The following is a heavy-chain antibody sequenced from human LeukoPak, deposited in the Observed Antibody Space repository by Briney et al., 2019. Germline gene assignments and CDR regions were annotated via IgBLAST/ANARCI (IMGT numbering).Heavy chain of an antibody. J-gene: IGHJ6*02. CDR1: GGSISSYY. CDR2: IYNSGRT. D-gene: IGHD2-2*01. CDR3: ARRQYHYYGMDV. Sequence: PSETLSLTCTVSGGSISSYYWSWIRQPPGKGLEWIGYIYNSGRTNYNPSLKSRVTISVDMSNNQFSLKLSSVTAADTAVYYCARRQYHYYGMDVWGQGTTVTVSS. V-gene: IGHV4-59*08.